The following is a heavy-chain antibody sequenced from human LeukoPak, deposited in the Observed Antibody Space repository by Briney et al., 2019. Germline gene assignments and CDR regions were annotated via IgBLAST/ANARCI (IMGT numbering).Heavy chain of an antibody. D-gene: IGHD6-19*01. CDR3: AKVRGSGGFVIDY. CDR1: GYSFTTSW. J-gene: IGHJ4*02. Sequence: GESLKISCKGSGYSFTTSWIGWVRQMPGKGREWMGIIFPRDSDTRYSPSFQGQVTMSADKSISTAYLQWSSLKASDTAMYYCAKVRGSGGFVIDYWGQGTVVTVSS. CDR2: IFPRDSDT. V-gene: IGHV5-51*01.